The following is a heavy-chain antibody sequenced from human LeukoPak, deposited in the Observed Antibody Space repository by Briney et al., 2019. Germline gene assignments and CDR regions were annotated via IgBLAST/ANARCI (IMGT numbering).Heavy chain of an antibody. D-gene: IGHD2-2*01. Sequence: GGSLRLSCAASGFTFDDFGMSWVRQAPGKGLEWISGIDWKGGSTSYADSVKGRFTISRDNAKNSLYLQMNSLRAEDTAFYYCARDADIVVVPRSRGFDPWGQGTLVTVSS. J-gene: IGHJ5*02. CDR1: GFTFDDFG. V-gene: IGHV3-20*04. CDR3: ARDADIVVVPRSRGFDP. CDR2: IDWKGGST.